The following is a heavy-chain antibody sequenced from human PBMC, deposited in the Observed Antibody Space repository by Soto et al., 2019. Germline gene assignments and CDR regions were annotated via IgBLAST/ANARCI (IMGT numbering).Heavy chain of an antibody. D-gene: IGHD2-15*01. CDR2: IIPIFGTA. CDR3: ARGRCSSGSCWYYYGMDV. J-gene: IGHJ6*02. V-gene: IGHV1-69*13. CDR1: GGTFSSYA. Sequence: SVKVSCKASGGTFSSYAISWVRQAPGQGLEWMGGIIPIFGTANYAQKFQGRVTITADESTSTAYMELSSLRSEDTAVYYCARGRCSSGSCWYYYGMDVWGQGTTVTVSS.